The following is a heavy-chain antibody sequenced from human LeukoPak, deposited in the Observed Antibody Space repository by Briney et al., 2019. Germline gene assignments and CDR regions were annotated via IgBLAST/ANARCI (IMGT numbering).Heavy chain of an antibody. Sequence: GGSLKLSCAASGFTFSGSAMHWVRQASGKGLEWVGRIRSKANSYATAYAASVKGRFTISRDDSKKTAYLQMNSLKTEDTAVYYCTRPYCSGGSCYLNQFDYWGQGTLVTVSS. J-gene: IGHJ4*02. V-gene: IGHV3-73*01. CDR2: IRSKANSYAT. D-gene: IGHD2-15*01. CDR3: TRPYCSGGSCYLNQFDY. CDR1: GFTFSGSA.